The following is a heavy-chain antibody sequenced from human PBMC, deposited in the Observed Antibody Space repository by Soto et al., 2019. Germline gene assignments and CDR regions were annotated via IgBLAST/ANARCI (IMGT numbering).Heavy chain of an antibody. CDR1: GYTFTSYA. CDR2: INPGNGNT. D-gene: IGHD2-15*01. CDR3: ASASTGGEFDY. V-gene: IGHV1-3*05. Sequence: QVQLVQSGAEEKKPGASVKVSCKASGYTFTSYAMHWVRQAPGQRLEWMGWINPGNGNTKYSQKFQGRVTITRDTSASTPYMELSSLRSEDMTVYYCASASTGGEFDYWGQGNLVTGSS. J-gene: IGHJ4*02.